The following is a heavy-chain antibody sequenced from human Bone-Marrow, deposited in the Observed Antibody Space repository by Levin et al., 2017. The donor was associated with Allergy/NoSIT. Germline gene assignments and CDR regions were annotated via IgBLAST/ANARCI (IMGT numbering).Heavy chain of an antibody. V-gene: IGHV3-30*03. J-gene: IGHJ5*02. CDR1: AFTFSDYV. D-gene: IGHD1-14*01. CDR3: ARDHPEYCCDP. CDR2: IINAGSKA. Sequence: SCAVSAFTFSDYVMHWVRQAPGKGLEWVASIINAGSKAYYLASVQGRSTLTRDSSTNTVSLQMNSLTADDTAVYFCARDHPEYCCDPTGQGALFIFSS.